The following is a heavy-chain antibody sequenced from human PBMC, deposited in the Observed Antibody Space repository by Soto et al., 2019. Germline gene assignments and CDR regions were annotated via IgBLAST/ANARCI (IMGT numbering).Heavy chain of an antibody. CDR1: GFTFTSYA. D-gene: IGHD2-2*01. Sequence: GGSLRRSCTASGFTFTSYAMCWGRQAPGKGLEWVSSISVSGGTTYYADSVKGRFTISRDNSKNTLYLQMSSLRAEDTAVYYCAKDGYSITRNKPLDYWGQGTLVTVSS. J-gene: IGHJ4*02. V-gene: IGHV3-23*01. CDR3: AKDGYSITRNKPLDY. CDR2: ISVSGGTT.